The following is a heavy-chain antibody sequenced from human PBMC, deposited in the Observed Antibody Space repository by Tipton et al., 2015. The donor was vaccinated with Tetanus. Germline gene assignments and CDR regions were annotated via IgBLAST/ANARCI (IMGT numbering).Heavy chain of an antibody. J-gene: IGHJ4*02. D-gene: IGHD6-13*01. CDR3: AGVTAQRTELYFDH. V-gene: IGHV4-61*08. CDR2: ISSSGSI. CDR1: GGSLRSGDHY. Sequence: TLSLTCSVSGGSLRSGDHYWSWIRQPPGKGLEWLAYISSSGSINSNYSLKSRITMSRDTSKNQFSLKLASVTAADTAVYFCAGVTAQRTELYFDHWGQGTLVTVSS.